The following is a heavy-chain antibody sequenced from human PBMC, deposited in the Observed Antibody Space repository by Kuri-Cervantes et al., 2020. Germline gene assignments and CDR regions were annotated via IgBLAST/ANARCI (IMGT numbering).Heavy chain of an antibody. D-gene: IGHD5-18*01. CDR2: IDQDGSVK. CDR1: GFTFSDYW. CDR3: AKDWDTATTDY. Sequence: GESLKISCAASGFTFSDYWMNWVRQAPGKGLEWVANIDQDGSVKYYVGSVKGRFTISRDNSKNTLYLQMNSLRAEDTAVYYCAKDWDTATTDYWGQGTLVTVSS. V-gene: IGHV3-7*01. J-gene: IGHJ4*02.